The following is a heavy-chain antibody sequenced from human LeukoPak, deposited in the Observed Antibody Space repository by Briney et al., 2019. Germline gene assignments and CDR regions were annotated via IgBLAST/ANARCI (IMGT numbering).Heavy chain of an antibody. J-gene: IGHJ5*02. D-gene: IGHD5-12*01. CDR1: GGPISSYY. V-gene: IGHV4-59*01. Sequence: SSETLSLTCTVSGGPISSYYWSWIRQPPGKGLEWIGYIYYSGSTNYNPSLKSRVTISVDTSKNQFSLKLSSVTAADTAVYYCARVDYSGYDTRGWFDPWGQGTLVTVSS. CDR2: IYYSGST. CDR3: ARVDYSGYDTRGWFDP.